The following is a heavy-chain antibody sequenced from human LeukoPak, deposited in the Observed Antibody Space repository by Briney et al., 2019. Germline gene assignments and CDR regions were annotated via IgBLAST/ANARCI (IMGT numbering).Heavy chain of an antibody. CDR3: ATDRSGYYYYYYMDV. V-gene: IGHV1-69*05. J-gene: IGHJ6*03. CDR2: IIPIFGTA. D-gene: IGHD2-15*01. CDR1: GCTFSSYA. Sequence: ASVKVSCKASGCTFSSYAISWVRQAPGQGLEWMGGIIPIFGTANYAQKFQGRVTITTDESTSTAYMELSSLRSEDTAVYYCATDRSGYYYYYYMDVWGKGTTVTVSS.